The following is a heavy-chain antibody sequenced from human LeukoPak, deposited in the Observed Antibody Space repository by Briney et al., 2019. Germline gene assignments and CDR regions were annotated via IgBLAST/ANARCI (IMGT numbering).Heavy chain of an antibody. CDR2: IFYSGTT. Sequence: PSETLSLNCTVSGGSISSSSYYWGWIRQPPGKGLEWIGNIFYSGTTYYNPSLKSRVTISVDTSKNQFSLKMRSVTAADTAVYYCARVLRGGTYYLDYWGQGTLVTVSS. CDR1: GGSISSSSYY. J-gene: IGHJ4*02. V-gene: IGHV4-39*01. CDR3: ARVLRGGTYYLDY. D-gene: IGHD1-26*01.